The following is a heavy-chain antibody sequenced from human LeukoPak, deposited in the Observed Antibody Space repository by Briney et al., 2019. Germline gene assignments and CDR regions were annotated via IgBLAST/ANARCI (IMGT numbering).Heavy chain of an antibody. D-gene: IGHD6-19*01. Sequence: GGSLRLSCAASGFTFDDYAMRWVRQAPGKGLEWVSGISWNSGSIGYADSVKGRFTISRDNAKNSLYLQMNSLRAEDTALYYCVKDTRISSGCLPDWGQGTLVTVSS. CDR1: GFTFDDYA. CDR3: VKDTRISSGCLPD. CDR2: ISWNSGSI. V-gene: IGHV3-9*01. J-gene: IGHJ4*02.